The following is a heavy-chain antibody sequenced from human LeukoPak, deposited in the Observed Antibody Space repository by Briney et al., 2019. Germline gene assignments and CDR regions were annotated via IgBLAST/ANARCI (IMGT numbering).Heavy chain of an antibody. Sequence: PSETLSLTCTVSGGSVSCGSYYWSWIRQPPGKGLEWIGYIYYSGSTNYNPSLKSRVTISVDTSKNQFSLKLSSVTAADTAVYYCARSYGDYFDYWGQGTLVTVSS. CDR3: ARSYGDYFDY. D-gene: IGHD4-17*01. J-gene: IGHJ4*02. V-gene: IGHV4-61*01. CDR2: IYYSGST. CDR1: GGSVSCGSYY.